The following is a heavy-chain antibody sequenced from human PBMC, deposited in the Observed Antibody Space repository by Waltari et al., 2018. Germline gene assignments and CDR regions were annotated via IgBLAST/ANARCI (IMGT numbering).Heavy chain of an antibody. D-gene: IGHD6-13*01. J-gene: IGHJ4*02. CDR2: ISSSSSYI. V-gene: IGHV3-21*01. CDR1: GFTFSSYS. CDR3: ASFPIAAAV. Sequence: EVQLVESGGGLVKPGGSLRLSCAASGFTFSSYSMNWVRQAPGKGLEWVSYISSSSSYIYYADSVKGRFTISRDNAKNSLYLQMNSLRAEDTAVYYCASFPIAAAVWGQGTLVTVSS.